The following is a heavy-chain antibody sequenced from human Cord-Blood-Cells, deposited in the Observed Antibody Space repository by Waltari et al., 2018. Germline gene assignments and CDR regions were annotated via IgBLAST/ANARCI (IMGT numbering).Heavy chain of an antibody. CDR1: GGSISSGSYY. CDR3: ARDLQATPYYDFWSGYPDAFDI. V-gene: IGHV4-61*09. J-gene: IGHJ3*02. CDR2: IYTSGST. D-gene: IGHD3-3*01. Sequence: QVQLQESGPGLVKPSQTLSLTCTVSGGSISSGSYYWSWIRQPAGKGLEWIGYIYTSGSTNYNPSLTSRVTISVDTSKNQFSLKRSSVTAADTAVYYCARDLQATPYYDFWSGYPDAFDIWGQGTMVTVSS.